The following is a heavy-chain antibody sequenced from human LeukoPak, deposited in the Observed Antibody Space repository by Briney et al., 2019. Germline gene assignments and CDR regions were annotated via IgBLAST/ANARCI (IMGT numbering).Heavy chain of an antibody. Sequence: SVKVSCKASGGTFNSYAISWVRQAPGQGLEWMGGIIPIFGTANYAQKFQGRDTITADESTSTAYMELSSLRSEDTAVYYCARDGEGIAVAGTAPVFDYWGQGTLVTVSS. CDR3: ARDGEGIAVAGTAPVFDY. J-gene: IGHJ4*02. D-gene: IGHD6-19*01. CDR1: GGTFNSYA. V-gene: IGHV1-69*01. CDR2: IIPIFGTA.